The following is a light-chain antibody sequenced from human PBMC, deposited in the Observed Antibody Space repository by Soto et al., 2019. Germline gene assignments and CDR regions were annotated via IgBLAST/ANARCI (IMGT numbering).Light chain of an antibody. CDR1: QSTSYY. CDR3: QQPYTTPLT. CDR2: GAC. J-gene: IGKJ4*01. Sequence: TQMTQSPSSLSAYVRDRVNITCRASQSTSYYVNWYQQKPGRAPNLLMYGACSLQSGVPSRFTGSGSGTEFTLTITSLQPGDFATYYCQQPYTTPLTFGGGTKVDIK. V-gene: IGKV1-39*01.